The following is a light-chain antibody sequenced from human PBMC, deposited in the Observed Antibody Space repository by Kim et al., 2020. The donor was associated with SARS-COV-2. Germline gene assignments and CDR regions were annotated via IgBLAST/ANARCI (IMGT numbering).Light chain of an antibody. CDR1: QVNGNR. CDR3: QQANSFPIT. CDR2: AAS. Sequence: ACVGDMCTITVRASQVNGNRLAWYQQKIGKAPKLLIYAASTLQSGVPSRFSGSRSGTDCNLTISSLQPDDFATYYCQQANSFPITFGQGTRLEIK. V-gene: IGKV1-12*01. J-gene: IGKJ5*01.